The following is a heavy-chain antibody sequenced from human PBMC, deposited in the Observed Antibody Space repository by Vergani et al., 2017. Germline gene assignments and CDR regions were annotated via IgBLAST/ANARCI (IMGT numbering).Heavy chain of an antibody. V-gene: IGHV1-69*09. CDR3: ARARVAALWELYFDY. CDR1: GYTFTGYY. J-gene: IGHJ4*02. CDR2: IIPILGIA. Sequence: QVQLVQSGAEVKKPGASVKVSCKASGYTFTGYYMHWVRQAPGQGLEWMGRIIPILGIANYAQKFQGRVTITADKSTSTAYMELSSLRSEDTAVYYCARARVAALWELYFDYWGQGTLVTVSS. D-gene: IGHD6-6*01.